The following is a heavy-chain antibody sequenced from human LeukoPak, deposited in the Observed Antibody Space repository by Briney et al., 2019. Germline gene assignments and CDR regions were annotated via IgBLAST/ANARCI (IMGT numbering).Heavy chain of an antibody. Sequence: SGPTLVKPTQTLTLTCTFSGFSLSTSGVGVGWIRQPPGKALEWLALIYWDDDKRYSPSLKSRLTITKDTSKNQVVLTMTNMDPVDTATYYCAHLYFDWLLGDSDDAFDIWGQGTMVTVSS. V-gene: IGHV2-5*02. CDR2: IYWDDDK. CDR3: AHLYFDWLLGDSDDAFDI. D-gene: IGHD3-9*01. CDR1: GFSLSTSGVG. J-gene: IGHJ3*02.